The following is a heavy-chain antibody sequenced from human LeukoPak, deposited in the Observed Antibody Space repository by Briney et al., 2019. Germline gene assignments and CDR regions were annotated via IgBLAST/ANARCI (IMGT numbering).Heavy chain of an antibody. Sequence: SETLSLTCAVYGGSFSGYYWSWIRQPPGKGLEWIGEINHSGSTNYNPSLKSRVTISADTSKNQFSLKLSSVTAADTAVYYCARHGYLSATRGQGTLVTVSS. CDR3: ARHGYLSAT. J-gene: IGHJ4*02. CDR2: INHSGST. D-gene: IGHD3-22*01. CDR1: GGSFSGYY. V-gene: IGHV4-34*01.